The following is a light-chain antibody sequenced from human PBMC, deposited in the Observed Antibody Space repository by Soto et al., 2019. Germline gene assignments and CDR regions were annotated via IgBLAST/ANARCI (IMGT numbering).Light chain of an antibody. Sequence: AIQMTQSPSSLSASIGDRVTISCRASQAIRHDLGWYQQKPGRAPKLLIYGASNLEGGVPSRFSGSGSGTDFTLTISTLQPEDVATYFCQQYNNWPFSFGQGTRLEI. CDR1: QAIRHD. CDR2: GAS. J-gene: IGKJ5*01. V-gene: IGKV1-6*01. CDR3: QQYNNWPFS.